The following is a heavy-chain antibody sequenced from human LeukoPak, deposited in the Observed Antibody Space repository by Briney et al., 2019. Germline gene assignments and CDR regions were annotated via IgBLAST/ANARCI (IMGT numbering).Heavy chain of an antibody. V-gene: IGHV4-4*07. Sequence: SETLSLTCTVSGGSISGYYWTWIRQPAGKGLEWIGRIYTSGTSTYNPSLKSRVSLSVDTSKNQFSLNLNSVTAADTAVYFCARERNLAAAGYLFDSWGQGTPVTVSS. J-gene: IGHJ4*02. CDR2: IYTSGTS. CDR1: GGSISGYY. D-gene: IGHD6-13*01. CDR3: ARERNLAAAGYLFDS.